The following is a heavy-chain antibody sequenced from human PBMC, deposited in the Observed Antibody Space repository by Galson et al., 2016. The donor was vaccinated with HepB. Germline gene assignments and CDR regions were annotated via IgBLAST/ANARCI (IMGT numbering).Heavy chain of an antibody. CDR2: IYSSENT. CDR1: GASVSSGSSY. Sequence: EPLSLTCTVSGASVSSGSSYWSWVRQPPGKGLEWIGYIYSSENTNYSPSLKSRVTISIDTSKSQFSLKLTSVTAADTAVYYCAASTDAYFYYGLDVWGQGTAVTVSS. CDR3: AASTDAYFYYGLDV. D-gene: IGHD2-2*01. V-gene: IGHV4-61*01. J-gene: IGHJ6*02.